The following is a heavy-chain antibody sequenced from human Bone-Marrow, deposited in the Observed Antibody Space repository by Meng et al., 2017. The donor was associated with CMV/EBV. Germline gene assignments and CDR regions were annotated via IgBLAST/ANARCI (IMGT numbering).Heavy chain of an antibody. V-gene: IGHV1-69*06. Sequence: SVKVSCKASGGTFSSYAISWVRQAPGQGLEWMGGIIPIFGTANYAQKFQGRVTITADKSTSTAYMELSSLRSEDTAVYYCARAPGYGSGSDVFDYWGQGTLVTVSS. D-gene: IGHD3-10*01. CDR3: ARAPGYGSGSDVFDY. CDR1: GGTFSSYA. J-gene: IGHJ4*02. CDR2: IIPIFGTA.